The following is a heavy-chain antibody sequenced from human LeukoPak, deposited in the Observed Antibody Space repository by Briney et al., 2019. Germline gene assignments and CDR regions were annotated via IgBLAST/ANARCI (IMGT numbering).Heavy chain of an antibody. CDR2: ISAGADST. D-gene: IGHD4-17*01. J-gene: IGHJ5*01. CDR3: ARGAYGDYDS. CDR1: AFTFSTCA. V-gene: IGHV3-23*01. Sequence: GGSLRLSCAVSAFTFSTCAMSWVRQAPGKGLEWVSAISAGADSTYYADSVQGRFTISRDNSKNTLYLQMSGLRAEDTAVYFCARGAYGDYDSWGQGTLVSVSS.